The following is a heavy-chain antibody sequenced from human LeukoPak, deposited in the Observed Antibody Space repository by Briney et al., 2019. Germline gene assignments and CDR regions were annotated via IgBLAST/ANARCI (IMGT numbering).Heavy chain of an antibody. Sequence: ASVKVSCKVSGYTLTELSMHGVRRAPGKGFEWRGGFDPEDGETIYAQKFQGRVTMTEDTSTDTAYMELSSLRSEDTAVYYCATGVLWFGELLSGAFDIWGQGTMVTVSS. D-gene: IGHD3-10*01. V-gene: IGHV1-24*01. CDR2: FDPEDGET. J-gene: IGHJ3*02. CDR1: GYTLTELS. CDR3: ATGVLWFGELLSGAFDI.